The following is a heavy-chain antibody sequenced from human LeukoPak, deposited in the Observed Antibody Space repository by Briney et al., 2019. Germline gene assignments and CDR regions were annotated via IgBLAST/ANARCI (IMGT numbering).Heavy chain of an antibody. V-gene: IGHV3-7*01. D-gene: IGHD5-24*01. CDR3: ATISAQTFDI. Sequence: PGGSLRLSCVGSGFSFRSHWVNWVRQYPGEGVGWVANIKPDGSDKYYVDSARGRFTVSRDNAKNSAFLQMNSLRAEDTAIYYCATISAQTFDIWGQGTLVSVSS. J-gene: IGHJ3*02. CDR2: IKPDGSDK. CDR1: GFSFRSHW.